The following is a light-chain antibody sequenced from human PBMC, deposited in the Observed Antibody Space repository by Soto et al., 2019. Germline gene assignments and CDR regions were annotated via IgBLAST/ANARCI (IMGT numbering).Light chain of an antibody. CDR1: SSDIGGYNY. J-gene: IGLJ1*01. Sequence: QPVLTQPASVSGSPGQSIAISCTGTSSDIGGYNYVSWYQQHPGKAPKLLIYDVTHRPSGVSNRFSGSKSGDTASLTISGLQAEDEADYYCSSYTSTSTPYVFGTGTKLTVL. CDR3: SSYTSTSTPYV. CDR2: DVT. V-gene: IGLV2-14*03.